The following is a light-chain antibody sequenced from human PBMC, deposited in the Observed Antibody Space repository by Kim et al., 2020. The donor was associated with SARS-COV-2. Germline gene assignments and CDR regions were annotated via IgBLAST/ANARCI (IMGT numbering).Light chain of an antibody. CDR3: QQSHTPPWT. Sequence: DIQMTQSPSSLSASVGDRVTITCRASQSINSYVNWNQQKPGHGPKLLIYAASSLRIGVPSRFSGSASGTEFTLTISSIQPEDFSSYYYQQSHTPPWTLGQGTKV. CDR1: QSINSY. V-gene: IGKV1-39*01. J-gene: IGKJ1*01. CDR2: AAS.